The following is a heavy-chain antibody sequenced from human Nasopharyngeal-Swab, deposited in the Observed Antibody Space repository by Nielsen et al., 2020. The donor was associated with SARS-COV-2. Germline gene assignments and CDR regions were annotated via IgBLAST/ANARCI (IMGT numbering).Heavy chain of an antibody. CDR2: MNPISGNQ. Sequence: ASEKVSCKASGYTVTSYDINWVRQATGQGIEWMGWMNPISGNQGYAQKFQGRVTMTRNTSLSPAYMALSSLRSEDTAVYYCARGMDGVNFWPYYYYYYGMDVWGQGTTVTVSS. D-gene: IGHD4-23*01. CDR1: GYTVTSYD. J-gene: IGHJ6*02. V-gene: IGHV1-8*01. CDR3: ARGMDGVNFWPYYYYYYGMDV.